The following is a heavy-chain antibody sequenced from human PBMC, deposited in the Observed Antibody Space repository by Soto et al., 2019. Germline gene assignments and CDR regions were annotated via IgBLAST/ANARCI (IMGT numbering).Heavy chain of an antibody. V-gene: IGHV3-64D*06. Sequence: WGSLRLSCSASGFTFIDYAIHWVRQAPGKGLEYVSSISSDGRPTYYADSVKGRFAISRDNSRNTLYLQMSSLRVEDTAVYYCVKDRWIDYWGQGILVTVSS. CDR3: VKDRWIDY. D-gene: IGHD2-15*01. CDR2: ISSDGRPT. CDR1: GFTFIDYA. J-gene: IGHJ4*02.